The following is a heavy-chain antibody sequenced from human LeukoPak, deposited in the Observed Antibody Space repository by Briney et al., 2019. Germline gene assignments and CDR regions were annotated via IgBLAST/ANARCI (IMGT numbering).Heavy chain of an antibody. V-gene: IGHV4-59*01. CDR3: ARAVYYMDV. Sequence: PSEALSLTCTVSGGSISSYYWSWIRQPPGKGLEWIGYIYYSGSTNYNPSLKSRVTISVDTSKNQFSLKLSSVTAADTAVYYCARAVYYMDVWGKGTTVTVSS. CDR2: IYYSGST. J-gene: IGHJ6*03. CDR1: GGSISSYY.